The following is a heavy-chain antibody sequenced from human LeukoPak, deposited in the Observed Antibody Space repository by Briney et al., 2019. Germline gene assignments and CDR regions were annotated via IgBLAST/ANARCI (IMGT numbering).Heavy chain of an antibody. CDR3: ARGRYYLAGVGWYFDL. D-gene: IGHD3-22*01. CDR2: IGSSSSYI. J-gene: IGHJ2*01. V-gene: IGHV3-21*01. CDR1: GFTFSSYS. Sequence: GGSLRLSCAASGFTFSSYSMNWVRQAPGKGLEWVSSIGSSSSYIYYADSVKGRFTISRDNAKNSLYLQMNSLRAEDTAVYYCARGRYYLAGVGWYFDLWGRGTLVTVSS.